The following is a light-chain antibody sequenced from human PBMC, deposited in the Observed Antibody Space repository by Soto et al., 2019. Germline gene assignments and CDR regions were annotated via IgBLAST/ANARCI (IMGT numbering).Light chain of an antibody. Sequence: QSALTQPASVSGSPGQSITISCTGSISDVGGYDYVFWYQQHPGKAPKLMIYEVSNRPSGVSNRFSGSKSGNTASLTISGLQAEDEADYYCCSYTGSLTLLFGGGTKVTVL. V-gene: IGLV2-14*01. CDR1: ISDVGGYDY. J-gene: IGLJ2*01. CDR3: CSYTGSLTLL. CDR2: EVS.